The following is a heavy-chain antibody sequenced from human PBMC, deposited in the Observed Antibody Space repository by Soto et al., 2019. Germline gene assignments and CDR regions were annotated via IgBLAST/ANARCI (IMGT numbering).Heavy chain of an antibody. CDR3: ARGHDY. V-gene: IGHV3-21*01. J-gene: IGHJ4*02. Sequence: GGSLRLSCAASGFTFSDFKMIWVRQAPGKGLEWVSFISSGGSYIYYADSVKGRFTISRDNSKNSLYLQMNSLRAEDTAVYYCARGHDYWGKGTRVTVS. CDR1: GFTFSDFK. CDR2: ISSGGSYI.